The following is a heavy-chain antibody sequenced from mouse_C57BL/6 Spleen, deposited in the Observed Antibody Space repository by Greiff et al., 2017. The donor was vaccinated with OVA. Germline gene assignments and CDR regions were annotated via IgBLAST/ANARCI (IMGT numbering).Heavy chain of an antibody. J-gene: IGHJ2*01. CDR3: ARPITTVGYYFDY. CDR1: GYTFTSYW. Sequence: QVQLQQSGAELVKPGASVKMSCKASGYTFTSYWITWVKQRPGQGLEWIGDIYPGSGSTNYNEKFKSKATLTVDTSSSTAYMQLSSLTSEDSAVYYCARPITTVGYYFDYWGQGTTLTVSS. V-gene: IGHV1-55*01. CDR2: IYPGSGST. D-gene: IGHD1-1*01.